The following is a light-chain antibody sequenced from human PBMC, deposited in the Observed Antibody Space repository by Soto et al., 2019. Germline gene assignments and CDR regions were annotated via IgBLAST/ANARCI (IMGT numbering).Light chain of an antibody. J-gene: IGKJ5*01. CDR2: GAS. CDR1: QSLTNN. CDR3: QQYNNWLIT. Sequence: IVLTHSPGTLSLSPGERAPLSCRSSQSLTNNYFAWYQQKPGRALRLLIDGASTRATGIPDRFSGSGSGTEFTLTISSLQSEDFAVYYCQQYNNWLITFGQGTRLEIK. V-gene: IGKV3D-15*01.